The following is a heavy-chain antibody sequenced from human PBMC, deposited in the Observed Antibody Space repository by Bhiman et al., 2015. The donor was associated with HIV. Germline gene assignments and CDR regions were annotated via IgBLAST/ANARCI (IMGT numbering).Heavy chain of an antibody. Sequence: EVQLLESGGGLVQPGGSLRLSCAASGFTFNNYAMSWVRQAPGKGLEWVSGISGSGGTTYYADSVKGRFTISRDNSMNTLYMQMNSLRAEDTAVYYCAKEEPVVRCLVWGQGTLVTVSS. V-gene: IGHV3-23*01. CDR3: AKEEPVVRCLV. CDR2: ISGSGGTT. J-gene: IGHJ4*02. CDR1: GFTFNNYA. D-gene: IGHD4-23*01.